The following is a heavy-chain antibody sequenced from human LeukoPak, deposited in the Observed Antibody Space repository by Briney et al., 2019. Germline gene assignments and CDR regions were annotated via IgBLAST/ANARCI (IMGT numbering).Heavy chain of an antibody. V-gene: IGHV3-15*01. CDR3: STDVPFTAGGAIVY. CDR1: EFTFSNVW. Sequence: GGSLRLSCAASEFTFSNVWMTWVRQAPGKGLEWVGHIKNKADGGTTDYAAPVKGRFTISRDDSKNTMYLQMNSLKTEDTAVYYCSTDVPFTAGGAIVYWGQGTLVTVSS. J-gene: IGHJ4*02. D-gene: IGHD3-16*02. CDR2: IKNKADGGTT.